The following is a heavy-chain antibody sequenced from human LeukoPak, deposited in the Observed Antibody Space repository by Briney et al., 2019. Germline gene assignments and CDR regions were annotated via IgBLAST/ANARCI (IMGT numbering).Heavy chain of an antibody. D-gene: IGHD3-10*01. CDR2: IKHDGSEK. J-gene: IGHJ3*02. Sequence: GGSLRLSCAASGFPFSYYYMSWIRQAPGKGLEWVASIKHDGSEKYYVDSVKGRFTISRDNAKNSLYLQMNSLRAEDTAVYYCAREISPLLWFGEKRGGAFDIWGQGTMVTVSS. CDR1: GFPFSYYY. CDR3: AREISPLLWFGEKRGGAFDI. V-gene: IGHV3-7*01.